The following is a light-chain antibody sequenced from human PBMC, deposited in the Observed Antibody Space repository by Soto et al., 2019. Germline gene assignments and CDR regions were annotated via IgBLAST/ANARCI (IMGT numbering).Light chain of an antibody. V-gene: IGKV3-11*01. Sequence: EIVLTQSPDTLSLSPGEGASLSCRASQSVHTFLAWYQQKPGQPPRLLIYGASTRATGVPARFSGSGSGTDFTLTITSLEPEDFAVYYCHQRSNWPPDTFGQGTRV. CDR1: QSVHTF. CDR3: HQRSNWPPDT. J-gene: IGKJ5*01. CDR2: GAS.